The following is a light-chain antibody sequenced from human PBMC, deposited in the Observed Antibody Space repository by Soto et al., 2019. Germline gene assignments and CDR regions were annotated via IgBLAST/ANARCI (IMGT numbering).Light chain of an antibody. CDR3: SSYTSGSTLE. CDR2: EVS. Sequence: QSALTQPASVSGSPGQSITLSCTGSSSDVGGYNYVSWYQHHPDRAPKLIIYEVSNRPSGISNRFSGSKSGNTASLTISGLQAEDEADYYCSSYTSGSTLEFGGGTKLTVL. J-gene: IGLJ3*02. CDR1: SSDVGGYNY. V-gene: IGLV2-14*01.